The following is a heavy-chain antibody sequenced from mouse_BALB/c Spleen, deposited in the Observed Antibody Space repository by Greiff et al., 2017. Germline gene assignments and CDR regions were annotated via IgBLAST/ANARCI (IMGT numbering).Heavy chain of an antibody. CDR1: GFNIKDYY. CDR3: AGPYGNYAWFAY. J-gene: IGHJ3*01. D-gene: IGHD2-1*01. V-gene: IGHV14-1*02. CDR2: IDPENGNT. Sequence: VQLQQSGAELVRPGALVKLSCKASGFNIKDYYMHWVKQRPEQGLEWIGWIDPENGNTIYDQKFKGKASITADTSSNTAYLQLSSLTSEDTAVYYCAGPYGNYAWFAYWGQGTLVTVSA.